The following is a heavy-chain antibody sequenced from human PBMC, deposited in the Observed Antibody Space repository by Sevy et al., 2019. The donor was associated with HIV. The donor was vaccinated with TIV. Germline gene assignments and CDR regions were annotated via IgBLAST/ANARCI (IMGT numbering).Heavy chain of an antibody. CDR2: INPNSGGT. J-gene: IGHJ4*02. D-gene: IGHD2-2*01. V-gene: IGHV1-2*02. CDR3: ARRSLYCSSTSCYFYSDY. Sequence: ASLKVSCKASGYTFTGYYMHWVRQAPGQGLEWMGWINPNSGGTNYAQKFQGRVTMTRDTSISTAYMELSRLRSDDTAVYYCARRSLYCSSTSCYFYSDYWGQGTLVTVSS. CDR1: GYTFTGYY.